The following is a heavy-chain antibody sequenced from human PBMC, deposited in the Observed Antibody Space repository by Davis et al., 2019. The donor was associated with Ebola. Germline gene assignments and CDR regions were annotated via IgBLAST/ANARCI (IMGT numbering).Heavy chain of an antibody. J-gene: IGHJ4*02. V-gene: IGHV1-18*04. Sequence: AASVKVSCKASGYTFTSYGISWVRQAPGQGLEWMGWISAYNGNTNYAQKLQGRVTMTTDTSTSTAYMELRSLRSDDTAVYYCARFYYDSSGYQLTHFDYWGQGTLVTVSS. D-gene: IGHD3-22*01. CDR2: ISAYNGNT. CDR1: GYTFTSYG. CDR3: ARFYYDSSGYQLTHFDY.